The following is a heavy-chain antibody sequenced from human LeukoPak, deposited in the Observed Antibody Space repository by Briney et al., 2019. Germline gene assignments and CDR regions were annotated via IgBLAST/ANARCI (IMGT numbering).Heavy chain of an antibody. V-gene: IGHV4-4*09. CDR1: GGSISSYY. J-gene: IGHJ5*02. CDR2: IYTSGST. Sequence: SETLSLTCTVSGGSISSYYWSWIRQPPGKGLEWIGCIYTSGSTNYNPSLKSRVTISVDTSKNQFSLKLSSVTAADTAVYYCARQLGYCSGGSCYGGGNWFDPWGQGTLVTVSS. D-gene: IGHD2-15*01. CDR3: ARQLGYCSGGSCYGGGNWFDP.